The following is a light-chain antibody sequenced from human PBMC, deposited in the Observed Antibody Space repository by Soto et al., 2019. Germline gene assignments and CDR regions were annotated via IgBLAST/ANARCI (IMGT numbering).Light chain of an antibody. CDR2: AAS. CDR3: QQSYSSPPT. V-gene: IGKV1-39*01. J-gene: IGKJ1*01. CDR1: QSISNH. Sequence: DIQMTQSPSSLSASVEHSVHITCQPSQSISNHLYWYQQKPGKAPKLLIFAASSLQSGVPSRFSGSRSGPDFTLTISSLQPEDFATYYCQQSYSSPPTFGQGTKVDIK.